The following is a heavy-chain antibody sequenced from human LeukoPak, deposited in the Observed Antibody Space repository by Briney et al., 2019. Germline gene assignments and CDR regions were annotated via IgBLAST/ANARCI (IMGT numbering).Heavy chain of an antibody. D-gene: IGHD6-6*01. V-gene: IGHV1-69-2*01. CDR1: GYTFTDYY. CDR3: ARGPLYSSSLIGDWFDP. CDR2: VDPEDGET. J-gene: IGHJ5*02. Sequence: ASVKVSCKVSGYTFTDYYMHWVQQAPGKGLEWMGLVDPEDGETIYAEKFQGRVTITADTSTDTAYMELSSLRSEDTAVYYCARGPLYSSSLIGDWFDPWGQGTLVTVSS.